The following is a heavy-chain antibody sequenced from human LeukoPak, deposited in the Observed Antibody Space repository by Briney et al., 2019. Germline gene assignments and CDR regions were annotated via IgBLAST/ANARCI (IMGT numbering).Heavy chain of an antibody. CDR2: IKQDGSVI. CDR1: GFIFSHYW. J-gene: IGHJ4*02. CDR3: ARIGYSSSSFDY. V-gene: IGHV3-7*01. Sequence: PGGSLRLSCGASGFIFSHYWMSWVRQAPGKGLEWVANIKQDGSVIYYVDSLKGRFTISRDNARNSVYLQMNSLRVEDMAVYFCARIGYSSSSFDYWGRGTLVTVSS. D-gene: IGHD6-6*01.